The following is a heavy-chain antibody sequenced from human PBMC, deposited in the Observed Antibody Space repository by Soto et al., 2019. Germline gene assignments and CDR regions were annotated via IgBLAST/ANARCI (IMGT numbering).Heavy chain of an antibody. D-gene: IGHD3-10*02. CDR2: IIPIFGTA. V-gene: IGHV1-69*13. CDR3: ARVHVDVPTEFDY. CDR1: GGTFSSYA. J-gene: IGHJ4*02. Sequence: EASVKVSCKASGGTFSSYAISWVRQAPGQGLEWMGGIIPIFGTANYAQKFQGRVTITADESTSTAYMELSSLRSEDTAVYYCARVHVDVPTEFDYWGQGTLVTVSS.